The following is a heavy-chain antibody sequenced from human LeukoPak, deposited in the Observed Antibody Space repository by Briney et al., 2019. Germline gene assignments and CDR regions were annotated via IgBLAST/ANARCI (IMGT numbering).Heavy chain of an antibody. CDR1: VFSLSSYS. V-gene: IGHV3-21*01. CDR3: ARDLSISFDY. CDR2: ICSSSSYI. J-gene: IGHJ4*02. Sequence: AGSLRLSRAPSVFSLSSYSINWVGQAPRRGGEWVSSICSSSSYIYYADSVKGRFTISRDNAKTSLYLQMNSRSAEDTAVYYCARDLSISFDYWGQGTLVTVSS. D-gene: IGHD2-21*01.